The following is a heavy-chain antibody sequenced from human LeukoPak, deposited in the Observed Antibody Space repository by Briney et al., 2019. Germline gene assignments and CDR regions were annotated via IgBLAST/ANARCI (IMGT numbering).Heavy chain of an antibody. CDR3: ATSTCPPNCGGGEAFDI. V-gene: IGHV3-53*04. J-gene: IGHJ3*02. CDR1: GFTVSSNY. D-gene: IGHD2-21*01. Sequence: PGGSLRLSCAASGFTVSSNYMSWVRQAPGKGLEWVSGIYSGGSTYYADSVKGRFTISRHNSKNTLYLQMNSLRAEDTAVYYCATSTCPPNCGGGEAFDIWGQGTMVTVPS. CDR2: IYSGGST.